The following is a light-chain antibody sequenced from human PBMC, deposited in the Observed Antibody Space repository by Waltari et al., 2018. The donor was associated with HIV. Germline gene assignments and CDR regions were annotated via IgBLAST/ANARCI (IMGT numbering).Light chain of an antibody. J-gene: IGLJ3*02. Sequence: QSVLTQPPSASGTPGQRVTIPCSRSSSNIGSNTVNWYQQLPGMAPKLLIYKNKQRPSGVPDRFSGSKSGTSASLAISGLQSEDEADYYCAAWDDSLNGRVFGGGTKLTVL. CDR2: KNK. V-gene: IGLV1-44*01. CDR1: SSNIGSNT. CDR3: AAWDDSLNGRV.